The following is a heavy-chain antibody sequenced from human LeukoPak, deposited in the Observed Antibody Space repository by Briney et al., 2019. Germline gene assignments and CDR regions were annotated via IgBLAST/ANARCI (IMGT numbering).Heavy chain of an antibody. Sequence: SGGSLRLSCAASGFTFSSYAMSWVRQAPGKGLEWVSAIVGGGDTTFYADSVKGRFTISRGNFRNTVYLQMNSLRGEDTPVYYCAKARLSTGWAYNDYWGQGILVRVSS. J-gene: IGHJ4*02. CDR3: AKARLSTGWAYNDY. D-gene: IGHD6-19*01. CDR2: IVGGGDTT. CDR1: GFTFSSYA. V-gene: IGHV3-23*01.